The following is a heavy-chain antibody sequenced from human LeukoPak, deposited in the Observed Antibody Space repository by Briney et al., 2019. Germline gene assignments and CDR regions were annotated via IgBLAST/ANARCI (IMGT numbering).Heavy chain of an antibody. CDR3: ARLYCSGGSCYSGDGFDI. CDR2: ISSSANTI. D-gene: IGHD2-15*01. J-gene: IGHJ3*02. Sequence: PGRSLRLSCAASGFTLNNYEMNWVRQAPGKGLEWVSFISSSANTIYYADSVKGRFTISRDNAKNSLYLQMNSLRDEDTAVYYCARLYCSGGSCYSGDGFDIWGQGTMVTVSS. CDR1: GFTLNNYE. V-gene: IGHV3-48*03.